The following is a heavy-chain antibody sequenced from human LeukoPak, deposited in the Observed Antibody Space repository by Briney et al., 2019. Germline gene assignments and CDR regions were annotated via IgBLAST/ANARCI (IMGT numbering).Heavy chain of an antibody. J-gene: IGHJ4*02. Sequence: ASVKVSCKASGYTFTSYDINWVRQATGQGLEWMGWMNLNSGNTGYAQKFQGRVTMTRNTSISTAYMELSSLRSEDTAVYYCARDTRFAVRGVMGYWGQGTLVTVSS. CDR3: ARDTRFAVRGVMGY. CDR2: MNLNSGNT. D-gene: IGHD3-10*01. V-gene: IGHV1-8*01. CDR1: GYTFTSYD.